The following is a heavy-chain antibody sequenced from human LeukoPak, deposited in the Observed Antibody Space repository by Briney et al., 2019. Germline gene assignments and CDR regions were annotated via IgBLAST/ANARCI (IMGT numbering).Heavy chain of an antibody. J-gene: IGHJ4*02. CDR1: GLTFSTYS. D-gene: IGHD6-19*01. CDR2: IYGSGSEI. CDR3: AKDIVPDSGWDLAY. Sequence: GGSLRLSCAASGLTFSTYSMTWVRQRPGKELEWVSSIYGSGSEIFYADSVKGRFTISRDNSNNMLYLQMNSLRAEDSAVYFCAKDIVPDSGWDLAYWGRGTLVTVSS. V-gene: IGHV3-23*05.